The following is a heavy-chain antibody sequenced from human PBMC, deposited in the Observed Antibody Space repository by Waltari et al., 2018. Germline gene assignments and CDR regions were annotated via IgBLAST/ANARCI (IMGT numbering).Heavy chain of an antibody. V-gene: IGHV1-18*01. D-gene: IGHD2-2*01. CDR2: ISAYNGNT. CDR1: GYTFTSYG. Sequence: QVQLVQSGAEVKKPGASVTVPCTASGYTFTSYGISWVRQAPGQGLEWMGWISAYNGNTNYAQKLQGRVTMTTDTSTSTAYMELRSLRSDDTAVYYCALVPANYYYYYMDVWGKGTTVTVSS. J-gene: IGHJ6*03. CDR3: ALVPANYYYYYMDV.